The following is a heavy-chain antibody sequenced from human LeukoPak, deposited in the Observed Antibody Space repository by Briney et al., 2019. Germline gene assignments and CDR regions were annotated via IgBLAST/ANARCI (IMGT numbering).Heavy chain of an antibody. V-gene: IGHV1-3*01. CDR3: ARGIFPGTMIVVLMGY. D-gene: IGHD3-22*01. J-gene: IGHJ4*02. CDR1: GYTFTSYA. Sequence: GASVKVSCKASGYTFTSYAMHWERQAPGQRLEWMGWINAGNGNTKYSQKFQGRVTITRDTSASTAYMELSSLRSEDTAVHYCARGIFPGTMIVVLMGYWGQGTLVTVSS. CDR2: INAGNGNT.